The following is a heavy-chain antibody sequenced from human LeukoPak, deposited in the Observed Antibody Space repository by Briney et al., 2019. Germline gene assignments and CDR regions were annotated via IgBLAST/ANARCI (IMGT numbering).Heavy chain of an antibody. Sequence: PGGSLRLSCAASGFTFDDYAMHWVRQAPGKGLEWVSGISWNSGSIGYADSVKGRFTISRDNAKNSLYLQMNSLRAEDTALYYCAKDRFMGSSGWYGMDVWGQGTTVTVSS. J-gene: IGHJ6*02. D-gene: IGHD6-19*01. CDR1: GFTFDDYA. CDR3: AKDRFMGSSGWYGMDV. V-gene: IGHV3-9*01. CDR2: ISWNSGSI.